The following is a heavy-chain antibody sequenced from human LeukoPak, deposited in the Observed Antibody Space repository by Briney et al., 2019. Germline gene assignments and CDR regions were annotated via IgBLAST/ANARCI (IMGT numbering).Heavy chain of an antibody. D-gene: IGHD3-22*01. J-gene: IGHJ4*02. CDR3: ARDLSLIALTD. V-gene: IGHV3-13*01. Sequence: GGSLRLSCAASGFTFSSYEMNWVRQETGKGLEWVSAINPAGRTYYADSVRGRFIISRENAKNSFYLQLNSLRAEDTAVYYCARDLSLIALTDWGQGTLVTVSS. CDR2: INPAGRT. CDR1: GFTFSSYE.